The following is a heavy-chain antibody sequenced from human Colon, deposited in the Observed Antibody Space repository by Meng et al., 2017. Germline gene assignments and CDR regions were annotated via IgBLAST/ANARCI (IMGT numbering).Heavy chain of an antibody. Sequence: SETLSLTCAVYGGSPTGYYWSWIRQIPGKGLEWIGEINHGGSTNDNPSHKSRLTISVDTSKHEVALMLHSVTAADTAVYYCARVDFRGDDQDRTGLGHWGQGSLVNVYS. J-gene: IGHJ4*02. CDR3: ARVDFRGDDQDRTGLGH. CDR2: INHGGST. V-gene: IGHV4-34*01. D-gene: IGHD3-16*01. CDR1: GGSPTGYY.